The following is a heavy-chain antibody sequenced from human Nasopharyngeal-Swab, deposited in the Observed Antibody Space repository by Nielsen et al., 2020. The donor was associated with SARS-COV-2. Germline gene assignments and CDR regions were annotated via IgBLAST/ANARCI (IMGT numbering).Heavy chain of an antibody. J-gene: IGHJ4*02. CDR1: GGSISSSSYY. V-gene: IGHV4-61*01. CDR2: IYYSGST. Sequence: SETLSLTCTVSGGSISSSSYYWSWIRQPPGKGLEWIGYIYYSGSTNYNPSLKSRVTISVDTSKNQFSLKLSSVTAADTAVYYCAGLSIAAAGRHFDYWGQGTLVTVSS. D-gene: IGHD6-13*01. CDR3: AGLSIAAAGRHFDY.